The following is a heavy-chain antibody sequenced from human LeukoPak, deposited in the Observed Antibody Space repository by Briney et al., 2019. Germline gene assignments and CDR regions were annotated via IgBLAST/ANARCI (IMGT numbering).Heavy chain of an antibody. J-gene: IGHJ3*02. CDR2: ISAYNGNT. CDR1: GYTFTSYG. V-gene: IGHV1-18*01. D-gene: IGHD6-13*01. Sequence: ASVKVSCKASGYTFTSYGISWVRQAPGQGLEWMGWISAYNGNTNYAQKLQGRVTMTTDTSTSTAYMELRSLRSDDTAVYYCASGRSSWYPDAFDIWGQGTMVTVSS. CDR3: ASGRSSWYPDAFDI.